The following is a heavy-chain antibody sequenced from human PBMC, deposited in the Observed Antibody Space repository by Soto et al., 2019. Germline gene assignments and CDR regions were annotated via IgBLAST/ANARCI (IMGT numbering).Heavy chain of an antibody. CDR2: IIPIFGRA. D-gene: IGHD3-10*01. J-gene: IGHJ6*02. V-gene: IGHV1-69*01. CDR1: GGTFSGSG. Sequence: LVQVSGKASGGTFSGSGLNCVRPAPRQGLEWMGGIIPIFGRANYAQKSQGRVTITADEFTSTAYMELSSLRSEDTAVYYCARDRPYGSGNYYNDRPKYGMEFWGQGTTVTVS. CDR3: ARDRPYGSGNYYNDRPKYGMEF.